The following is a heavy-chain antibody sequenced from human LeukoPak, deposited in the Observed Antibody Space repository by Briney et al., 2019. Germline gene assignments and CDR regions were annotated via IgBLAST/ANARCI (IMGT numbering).Heavy chain of an antibody. J-gene: IGHJ4*01. V-gene: IGHV3-23*01. D-gene: IGHD6-19*01. CDR2: ISGSGGST. CDR3: SNLYSSGCFD. Sequence: GGSLRLSCAASGFTFSSYAMSWVRQAPGKGLEWVSAISGSGGSTYYADSVKGRFTISRDNSKNTLYLQMNSLRAEDTAVYFCSNLYSSGCFDWGQGTLVTGSS. CDR1: GFTFSSYA.